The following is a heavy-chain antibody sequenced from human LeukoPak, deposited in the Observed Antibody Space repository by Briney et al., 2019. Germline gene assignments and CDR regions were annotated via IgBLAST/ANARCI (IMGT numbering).Heavy chain of an antibody. V-gene: IGHV3-72*01. CDR1: GFTFSDHY. D-gene: IGHD1-26*01. Sequence: PGGSLRLSCAASGFTFSDHYMEWVRQAPGKGLEWIGRIRNKANRYTTEYAASVKSRFTISRDDSKSSVYLQMNSLRTEDTAVYYCSRSVPSGMGALAYWGQGTLVTVSS. J-gene: IGHJ4*02. CDR2: IRNKANRYTT. CDR3: SRSVPSGMGALAY.